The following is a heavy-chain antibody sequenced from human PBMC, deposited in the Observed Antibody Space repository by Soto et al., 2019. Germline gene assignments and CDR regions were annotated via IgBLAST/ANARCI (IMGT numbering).Heavy chain of an antibody. J-gene: IGHJ4*02. CDR1: GYTFTGYY. D-gene: IGHD1-26*01. CDR3: ARAPIVGATTTEYYFDY. CDR2: ISPNSGGT. V-gene: IGHV1-2*04. Sequence: ASVKVSCKASGYTFTGYYMHWVRQAPGQGLEWMGWISPNSGGTNYAQKFQGWVTMTRDTSISTAYMELSRLRSDDTAVYYCARAPIVGATTTEYYFDYWGQGTLVTVSS.